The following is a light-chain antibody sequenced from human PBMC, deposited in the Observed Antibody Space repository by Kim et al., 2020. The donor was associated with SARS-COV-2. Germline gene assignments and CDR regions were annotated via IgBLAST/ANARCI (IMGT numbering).Light chain of an antibody. CDR1: QTISDS. CDR2: KAS. J-gene: IGKJ1*01. V-gene: IGKV1-5*03. Sequence: DIQMTQSPSTLSAYVGDRVTITCRASQTISDSLAWYQQRPGKAPKLLIYKASSLESGVPSRFSASGSGTEFTLTISSLQPDDFATYYCQQYNSYWTFGQGTKVDI. CDR3: QQYNSYWT.